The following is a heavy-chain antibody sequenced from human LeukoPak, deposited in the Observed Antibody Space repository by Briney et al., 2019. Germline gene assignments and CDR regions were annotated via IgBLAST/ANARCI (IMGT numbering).Heavy chain of an antibody. J-gene: IGHJ6*03. CDR3: ARDIRFGEPTGYYYYYMDV. Sequence: ASVKLSRKASGYTFTIYGISCVREAPGQGLEWMGWISAYNGKTNYAQKLQGRVTMTTDTSTSTAYMELRSLRSDDTAVYYCARDIRFGEPTGYYYYYMDVWGKGTTVTVSS. V-gene: IGHV1-18*01. CDR1: GYTFTIYG. CDR2: ISAYNGKT. D-gene: IGHD3-10*01.